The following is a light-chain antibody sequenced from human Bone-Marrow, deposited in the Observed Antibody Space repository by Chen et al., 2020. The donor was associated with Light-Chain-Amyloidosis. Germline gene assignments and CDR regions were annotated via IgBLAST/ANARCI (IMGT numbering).Light chain of an antibody. V-gene: IGKV3-20*01. CDR2: GSS. CDR3: QQYGTSPLT. Sequence: EIVLTQSPGTLSLSPGEGANLSCRASQTISSNYLTWYQQKFGQAPRLLIYGSSSRATGIPDSFTSSGSGTDFTLTINRLEPEVFAMYYCQQYGTSPLTFGGWTKVEIK. J-gene: IGKJ4*01. CDR1: QTISSNY.